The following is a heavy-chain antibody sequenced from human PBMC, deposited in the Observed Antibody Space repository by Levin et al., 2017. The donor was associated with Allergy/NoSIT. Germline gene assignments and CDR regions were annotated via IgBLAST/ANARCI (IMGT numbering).Heavy chain of an antibody. CDR2: MNPNSGNT. V-gene: IGHV1-8*01. D-gene: IGHD1-26*01. J-gene: IGHJ6*02. CDR3: ARGTNVGGMDV. CDR1: GYTFTTYD. Sequence: ASVKVSCKASGYTFTTYDINWVRQATGQGLEWMGWMNPNSGNTGYAQRFQGRVTMTVTTSISTAYMELSSLRSEDTAIYYCARGTNVGGMDVWGQGTTVTVSS.